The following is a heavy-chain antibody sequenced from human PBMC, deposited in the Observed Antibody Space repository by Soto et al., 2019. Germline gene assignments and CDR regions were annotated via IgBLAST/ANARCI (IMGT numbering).Heavy chain of an antibody. CDR3: ARDRSSGYYYGYYYYGMDV. Sequence: PSHTLSLTCAISGDSVSSNSAAWNWIRQSPSRGLEWLGRTYYRSKWYNDYAVSVKSRITINPDASKNQFSLQLNSVTPEDTAVYYCARDRSSGYYYGYYYYGMDVWGQGTTVTVSS. J-gene: IGHJ6*02. CDR1: GDSVSSNSAA. D-gene: IGHD3-22*01. CDR2: TYYRSKWYN. V-gene: IGHV6-1*01.